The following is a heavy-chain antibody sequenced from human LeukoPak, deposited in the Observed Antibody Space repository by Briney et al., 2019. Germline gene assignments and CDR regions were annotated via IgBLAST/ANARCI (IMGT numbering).Heavy chain of an antibody. V-gene: IGHV4-4*07. Sequence: SETLSLTCGVSGGSISSTNWWSWIRQPAGKGLEWIGRIYTSGTTNYNPSLKSRVTMSVDTSKNQFSLNLTSVTAADTAVYYCASSLWDDSSGYFDYWGQGTLVTVSS. CDR2: IYTSGTT. CDR1: GGSISSTNW. J-gene: IGHJ4*02. D-gene: IGHD3-22*01. CDR3: ASSLWDDSSGYFDY.